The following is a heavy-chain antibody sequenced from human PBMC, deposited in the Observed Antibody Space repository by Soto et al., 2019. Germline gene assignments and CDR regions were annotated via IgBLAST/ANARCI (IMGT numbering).Heavy chain of an antibody. CDR2: ISGSSDDT. CDR3: AKDSDTKRGPDY. CDR1: GFTFSNYA. D-gene: IGHD3-10*01. J-gene: IGHJ4*02. Sequence: GGALGLSCAASGFTFSNYAMNWVRQAPGKGLEWVSGISGSSDDTFYADSVKGRFTISRDNSKSTLFLQMDSLRAEDTALYYCAKDSDTKRGPDYWGQGTLVTVSS. V-gene: IGHV3-23*01.